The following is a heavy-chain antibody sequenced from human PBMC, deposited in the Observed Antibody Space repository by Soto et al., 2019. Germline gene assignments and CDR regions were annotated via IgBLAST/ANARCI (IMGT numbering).Heavy chain of an antibody. D-gene: IGHD6-6*01. CDR1: GDTFTSYY. CDR3: ARPGEGAARLFDY. Sequence: ASVEVSCKASGDTFTSYYMHWVRQAPGQGLEWMGIINPSGGSTSYAQKFQGRVTMTRDTSTSTVYMELSSLRSEDTAVYYCARPGEGAARLFDYWGQGTLVTVSS. CDR2: INPSGGST. V-gene: IGHV1-46*03. J-gene: IGHJ4*02.